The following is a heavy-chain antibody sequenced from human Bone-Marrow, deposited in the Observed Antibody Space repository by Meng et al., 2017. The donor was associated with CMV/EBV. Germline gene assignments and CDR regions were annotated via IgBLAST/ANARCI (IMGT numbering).Heavy chain of an antibody. CDR2: IYYSGST. D-gene: IGHD6-19*01. CDR1: GGSISSGDYY. J-gene: IGHJ4*02. Sequence: LRLSCTVSGGSISSGDYYWSWIRQPPGKGLEWIGYIYYSGSTYYNPSLKSRVTISVDTSKNQFSLKLSSVTAADTAVYYCARGGAVAGREADWGQGTLVTVYS. V-gene: IGHV4-30-4*08. CDR3: ARGGAVAGREAD.